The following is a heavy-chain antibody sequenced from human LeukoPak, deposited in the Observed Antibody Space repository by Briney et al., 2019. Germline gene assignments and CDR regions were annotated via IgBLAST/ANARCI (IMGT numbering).Heavy chain of an antibody. Sequence: GTSLRLSCAASGFTFSNYGMHWVRQAPGKGLEWVAIISSDGSHGYYAGSVKGRFTFSRDNSRNTVYLQMNSLRPEDTAVYYCARDLDTSGYFSFFDPWGQGALVTVSS. CDR3: ARDLDTSGYFSFFDP. V-gene: IGHV3-30*03. CDR2: ISSDGSHG. J-gene: IGHJ5*02. D-gene: IGHD3-22*01. CDR1: GFTFSNYG.